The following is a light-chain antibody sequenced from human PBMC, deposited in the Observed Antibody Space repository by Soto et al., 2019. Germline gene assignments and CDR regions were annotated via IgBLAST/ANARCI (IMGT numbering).Light chain of an antibody. V-gene: IGLV2-23*01. CDR1: SSDVGSDNL. CDR3: CSYAGSSTAI. Sequence: QSVLAQPASASGSPGQSITISCTGTSSDVGSDNLVSWYQQHPGKAPKLMIYEGSKRPSGVSNRFSGSKSGNTASLTISGLQAEDEADYYCCSYAGSSTAIFGGGTKVTVL. J-gene: IGLJ2*01. CDR2: EGS.